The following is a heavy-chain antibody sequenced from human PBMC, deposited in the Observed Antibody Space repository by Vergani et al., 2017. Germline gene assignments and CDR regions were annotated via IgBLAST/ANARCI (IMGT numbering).Heavy chain of an antibody. Sequence: VQLVESGGGLVKPGGSLRLSCAASGFTFSSYAMSWVRQAPGKGLEWVSAISGSGGSTYYADSVKGRFTISRDNSKNTLYLQMNSLRAEDTAVYYCARVTWNHDAFDIWGQGTMVTVSS. V-gene: IGHV3-23*04. D-gene: IGHD1-14*01. J-gene: IGHJ3*02. CDR2: ISGSGGST. CDR3: ARVTWNHDAFDI. CDR1: GFTFSSYA.